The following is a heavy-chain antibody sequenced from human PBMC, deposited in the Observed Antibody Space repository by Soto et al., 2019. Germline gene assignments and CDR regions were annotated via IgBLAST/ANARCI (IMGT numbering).Heavy chain of an antibody. CDR1: GFTFSNYA. CDR2: VHSSGGLT. J-gene: IGHJ4*01. Sequence: GGSLRLSCVASGFTFSNYAMTWVRQAPGKGLEWVSGVHSSGGLTYYADSVKGRFTISRDNSKNTLYLQMNSLRVEDTAVDYPAPVRHWGLCCWGKQTLLAVAS. V-gene: IGHV3-23*01. D-gene: IGHD2-8*01. CDR3: APVRHWGLCC.